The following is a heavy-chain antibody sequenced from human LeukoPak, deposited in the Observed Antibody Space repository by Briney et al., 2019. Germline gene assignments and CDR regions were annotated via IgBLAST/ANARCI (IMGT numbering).Heavy chain of an antibody. CDR1: GYTFTGYY. CDR2: INPNSGGT. D-gene: IGHD2-2*02. J-gene: IGHJ3*02. Sequence: ASVKVSCKASGYTFTGYYMHWVRQAPGQGLEWMGWINPNSGGTNYAQKFQGRVTMTRDTSISTAYMELSRLRSDDTAVYYCVRDGEIGYCSSTSCYTFNAFDIWGQGTMVTVSS. CDR3: VRDGEIGYCSSTSCYTFNAFDI. V-gene: IGHV1-2*02.